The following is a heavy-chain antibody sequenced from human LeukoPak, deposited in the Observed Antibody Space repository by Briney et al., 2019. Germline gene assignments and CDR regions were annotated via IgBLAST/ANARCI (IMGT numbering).Heavy chain of an antibody. D-gene: IGHD1-1*01. Sequence: GGSLRLSCAASGFTVSSNYMSWVRQAPGKGLEWVSVIYSGGSTYYADSVKGRFTISRDNSKNTLYLQMNSLRAEDTAVYYCAKAGVEQLQRREYFDYWGQGTLVTVSS. CDR1: GFTVSSNY. V-gene: IGHV3-53*01. J-gene: IGHJ4*02. CDR2: IYSGGST. CDR3: AKAGVEQLQRREYFDY.